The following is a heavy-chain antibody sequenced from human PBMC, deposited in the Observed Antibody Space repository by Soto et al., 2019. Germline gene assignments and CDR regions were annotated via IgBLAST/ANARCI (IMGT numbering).Heavy chain of an antibody. CDR2: ISWNSGSI. CDR1: GFTFDDYA. CDR3: AKGLSDGYNLLGFDY. Sequence: EVQLVESGGGLVQPGRSLRLSCAASGFTFDDYAMHWVRQAPGKGLEWVSGISWNSGSIGYADSVKGRFTISRDNAKNSLYLHMNSLRAEDTALYYCAKGLSDGYNLLGFDYWGQGTLVTVSS. D-gene: IGHD5-12*01. J-gene: IGHJ4*02. V-gene: IGHV3-9*01.